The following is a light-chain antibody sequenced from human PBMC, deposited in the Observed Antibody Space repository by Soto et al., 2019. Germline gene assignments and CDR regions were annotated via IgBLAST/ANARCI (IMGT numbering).Light chain of an antibody. Sequence: AIQVTQSPSSLSASVGHRVTITCRASQGIRNDLGWYQQKPGKAPKLLIYASSSLQSGVPSRFSGSGSGTDFTLTISSLQPEDFATYYCLQDYNYPITFGQGTRLEIK. V-gene: IGKV1-6*01. CDR3: LQDYNYPIT. J-gene: IGKJ5*01. CDR2: ASS. CDR1: QGIRND.